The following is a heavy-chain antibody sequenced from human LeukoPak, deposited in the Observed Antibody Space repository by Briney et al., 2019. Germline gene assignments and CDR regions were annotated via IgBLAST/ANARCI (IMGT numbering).Heavy chain of an antibody. J-gene: IGHJ4*02. V-gene: IGHV4-30-4*08. D-gene: IGHD3-22*01. CDR1: GGPISSGSYY. CDR3: ASSMDSSGYYPASIDY. CDR2: IYYSGST. Sequence: KTSQTLSLTCTVSGGPISSGSYYWSWIRQPPGKGLEWIGYIYYSGSTYYNPSLKSRVTISVDTSKNQFSLKLSSVTAADTAVYYCASSMDSSGYYPASIDYWGQGTLVTVSS.